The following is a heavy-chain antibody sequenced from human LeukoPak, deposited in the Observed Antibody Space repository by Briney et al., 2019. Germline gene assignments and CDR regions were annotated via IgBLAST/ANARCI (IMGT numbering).Heavy chain of an antibody. CDR1: GFAFSYAW. D-gene: IGHD6-6*01. CDR3: ARSSSSSDLDY. CDR2: ISSSGSTI. V-gene: IGHV3-48*04. J-gene: IGHJ4*02. Sequence: PGGSLRLSCAASGFAFSYAWMNWVRQAPGKGLEWVSYISSSGSTIYYADSVKGRFTISRDNAKNSLYLQMNSLRAEDTAVYYCARSSSSSDLDYWGQGTLVTVSS.